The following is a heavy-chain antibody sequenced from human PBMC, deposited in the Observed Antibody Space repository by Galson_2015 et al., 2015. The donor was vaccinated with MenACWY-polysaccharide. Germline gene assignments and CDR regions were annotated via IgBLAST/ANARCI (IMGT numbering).Heavy chain of an antibody. CDR1: GYTFTSYG. CDR2: ISAYTGNT. Sequence: SGAEVKKPGESLRLSCTASGYTFTSYGISWVRQAPGQGLEWMGWISAYTGNTNYAQKLQGRVTMTTDTSTSTAYMELRSLRSDDTAVYYCARDGRDIVVVPNYYYYGMDVWGQGTTVTVSS. D-gene: IGHD2-2*01. V-gene: IGHV1-18*01. CDR3: ARDGRDIVVVPNYYYYGMDV. J-gene: IGHJ6*02.